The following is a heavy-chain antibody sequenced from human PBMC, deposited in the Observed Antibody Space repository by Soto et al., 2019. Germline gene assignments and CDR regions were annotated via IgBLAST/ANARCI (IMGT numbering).Heavy chain of an antibody. V-gene: IGHV3-15*01. CDR1: GDTFSNAW. CDR3: TTDSVVVVAYGMDV. CDR2: IKSKTDGGTT. J-gene: IGHJ6*02. D-gene: IGHD2-15*01. Sequence: EVQLVESGGGLVQPGGSLRLSCAASGDTFSNAWMSWVRQAPGKGLEWVGRIKSKTDGGTTDYAAPVKGRFTISRDDSKNTLYLQMNSLKTEDTAVYYCTTDSVVVVAYGMDVWGQGTTVTVSS.